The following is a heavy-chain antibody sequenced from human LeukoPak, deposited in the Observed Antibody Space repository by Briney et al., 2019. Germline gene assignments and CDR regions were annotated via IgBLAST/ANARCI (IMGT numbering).Heavy chain of an antibody. CDR1: GGSMTGYY. D-gene: IGHD3-16*01. Sequence: SETLCLTCTVSGGSMTGYYWNWIRQPPGKGLEWVGYVHSNGRTTSSPSVRSRLSMSVDASTNEFSRRVNSVIAADTAVYYCARWGGEPHLPFDYWGQGILVSASS. CDR3: ARWGGEPHLPFDY. V-gene: IGHV4-59*01. CDR2: VHSNGRT. J-gene: IGHJ4*02.